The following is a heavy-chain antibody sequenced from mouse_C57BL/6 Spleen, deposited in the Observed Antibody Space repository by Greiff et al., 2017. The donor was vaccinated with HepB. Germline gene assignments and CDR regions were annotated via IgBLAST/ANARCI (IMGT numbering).Heavy chain of an antibody. CDR3: ARRGYGSLYFDY. V-gene: IGHV3-6*01. CDR2: ISYDGSN. J-gene: IGHJ2*01. Sequence: VQLQQSGPGLVKPSQSLSLTCSVTGYSITSGYYWNWIRQFPGNKLEWMGYISYDGSNNYNPSLKNRISITRDTSKNQFFLKLNSVTTEDTATYYCARRGYGSLYFDYWGQGTTLTVSS. CDR1: GYSITSGYY. D-gene: IGHD1-1*01.